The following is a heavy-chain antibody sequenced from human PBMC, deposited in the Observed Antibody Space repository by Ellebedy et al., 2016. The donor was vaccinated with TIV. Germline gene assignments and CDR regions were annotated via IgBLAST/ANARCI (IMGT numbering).Heavy chain of an antibody. CDR1: GFTFSGYW. CDR3: ARAIGVADCS. D-gene: IGHD2-21*02. CDR2: IKEDGTEK. Sequence: PGGSLRLSCAASGFTFSGYWMNWVRQAPGKGLEWVANIKEDGTEKYYVDSVKGRFTISRDNAKNSLYLQMNSLRDEDTAVYYCARAIGVADCSWGQGTLVTVSS. V-gene: IGHV3-7*01. J-gene: IGHJ5*02.